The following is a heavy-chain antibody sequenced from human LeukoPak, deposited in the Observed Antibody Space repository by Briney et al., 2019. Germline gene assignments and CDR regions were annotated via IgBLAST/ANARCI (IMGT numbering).Heavy chain of an antibody. CDR1: GGSISSSSYY. CDR3: AGDRNVLRYFDP. V-gene: IGHV4-39*07. CDR2: IYYSGST. D-gene: IGHD3-9*01. Sequence: SETLSLTCTVSGGSISSSSYYWGWIRQPPGKGLEWIGSIYYSGSTYYNPSLKSRVTISVDTSKNQFSLKLSSVTAADTAVYYCAGDRNVLRYFDPWGQGTLVTVSS. J-gene: IGHJ5*02.